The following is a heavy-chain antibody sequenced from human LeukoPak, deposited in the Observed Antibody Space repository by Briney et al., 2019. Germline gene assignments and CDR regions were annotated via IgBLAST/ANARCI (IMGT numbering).Heavy chain of an antibody. J-gene: IGHJ3*02. CDR2: IYSGGST. Sequence: GGSLRLSCAASVFSVSNNYMSGVRQAPGKGLEWVSVIYSGGSTYYADSVKGRFTISRDNSKNTLYLQMNSLRAEDTAVYYCARDSRNAYYDSSGYLWFAFDIWGQGTMVTVSS. D-gene: IGHD3-22*01. CDR3: ARDSRNAYYDSSGYLWFAFDI. CDR1: VFSVSNNY. V-gene: IGHV3-53*01.